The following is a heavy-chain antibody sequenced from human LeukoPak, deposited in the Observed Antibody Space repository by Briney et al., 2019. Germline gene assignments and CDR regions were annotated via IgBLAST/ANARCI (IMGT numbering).Heavy chain of an antibody. CDR1: GGSISSSSYY. V-gene: IGHV4-39*07. CDR2: IYYSGST. J-gene: IGHJ3*02. Sequence: PSETLSLTCTVSGGSISSSSYYWGWIRQPPGKGLEWIGSIYYSGSTYYNPSLKSRVTISVDTSKNQFSLKLSSVTAADTAVYYCARDEFGDAFDIWGQGTMVTVSS. CDR3: ARDEFGDAFDI. D-gene: IGHD3-10*01.